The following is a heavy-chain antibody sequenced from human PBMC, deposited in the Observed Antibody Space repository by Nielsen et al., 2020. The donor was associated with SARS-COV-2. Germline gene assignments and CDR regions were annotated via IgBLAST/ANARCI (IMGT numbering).Heavy chain of an antibody. J-gene: IGHJ6*02. V-gene: IGHV3-64D*09. Sequence: WIRQPPGKGLEYVSAISSNGGSTYYADSVKGRFTISRDNSKNTLYLQMSSLRAEDTAVYYCATLGYCSSTSCYRGGNYYYYYGMDVWGQGTTVTVSS. CDR3: ATLGYCSSTSCYRGGNYYYYYGMDV. CDR2: ISSNGGST. D-gene: IGHD2-2*02.